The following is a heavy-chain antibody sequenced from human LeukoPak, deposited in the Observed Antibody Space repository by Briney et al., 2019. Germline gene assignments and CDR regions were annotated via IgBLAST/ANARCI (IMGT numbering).Heavy chain of an antibody. J-gene: IGHJ3*02. CDR1: GYSFTSYW. CDR2: IYPGDSDT. Sequence: GESLKISCKGSGYSFTSYWIGWVRQMPGKGLEWMGIIYPGDSDTRYSPSFQGQVTISADKSISTAYLQWSSLKASDTAMYYCAIALVYSSSSGGAFDIWGQGTMVTVSS. V-gene: IGHV5-51*01. CDR3: AIALVYSSSSGGAFDI. D-gene: IGHD6-6*01.